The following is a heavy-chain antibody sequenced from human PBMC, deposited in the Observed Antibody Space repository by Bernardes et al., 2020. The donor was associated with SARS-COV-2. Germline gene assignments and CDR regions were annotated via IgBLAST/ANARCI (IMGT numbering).Heavy chain of an antibody. CDR3: ARGYAYYYDTTGNYPYVSFDV. Sequence: TMLHTCSVFAGSNTLDDSGWVRQPPGKGLVRLGDFSLTRGTNCNPPLQSRVTISVATSKKVFSLNLKSVAAADTAVYYCARGYAYYYDTTGNYPYVSFDVWGQGTTVTVSS. CDR2: FSLTRGT. J-gene: IGHJ3*01. D-gene: IGHD3-22*01. CDR1: AGSNTLDD. V-gene: IGHV4-59*01.